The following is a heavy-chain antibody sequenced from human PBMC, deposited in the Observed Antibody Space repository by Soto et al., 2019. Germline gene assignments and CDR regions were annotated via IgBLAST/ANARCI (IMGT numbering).Heavy chain of an antibody. V-gene: IGHV4-4*02. Sequence: SETLSLTCAVSGGSISSSNWWSWVRQPPGKGLEWIGEIYHSGSTNYNPSLKSRVTISVDKSKNQFSLKLSSVTAADTAVYYCARVRIGYCSGGSCYGFDPWGQGTLVTVSS. CDR3: ARVRIGYCSGGSCYGFDP. CDR1: GGSISSSNW. CDR2: IYHSGST. D-gene: IGHD2-15*01. J-gene: IGHJ5*02.